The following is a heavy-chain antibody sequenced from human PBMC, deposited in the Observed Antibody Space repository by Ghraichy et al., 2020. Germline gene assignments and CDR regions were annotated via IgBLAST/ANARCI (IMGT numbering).Heavy chain of an antibody. CDR3: AKGLYHGYYDSSGYYPGDFDY. D-gene: IGHD3-22*01. J-gene: IGHJ4*02. CDR2: ISGSGGST. CDR1: GFTFSSYA. Sequence: GESLNISCAASGFTFSSYAMSWVRQAPGKGLEWVSAISGSGGSTYYADSVKGRFTISRDNSKNTLYLQMNSLRAEDTAVYYCAKGLYHGYYDSSGYYPGDFDYWGQGTLVTVSS. V-gene: IGHV3-23*01.